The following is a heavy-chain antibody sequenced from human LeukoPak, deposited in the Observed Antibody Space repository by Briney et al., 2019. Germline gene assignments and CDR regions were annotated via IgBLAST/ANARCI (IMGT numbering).Heavy chain of an antibody. D-gene: IGHD1-1*01. CDR3: AKAISGTLGGRFDP. J-gene: IGHJ5*02. CDR2: ITGGGGST. Sequence: GGSLRLSCAASGFTFSSYAMNWVRQAPGKGLEWVSTITGGGGSTYYADSVKGRFTISRDNSKNTLYLQMNTLRAEDTAIYYCAKAISGTLGGRFDPWGQGTLVTVSS. CDR1: GFTFSSYA. V-gene: IGHV3-23*01.